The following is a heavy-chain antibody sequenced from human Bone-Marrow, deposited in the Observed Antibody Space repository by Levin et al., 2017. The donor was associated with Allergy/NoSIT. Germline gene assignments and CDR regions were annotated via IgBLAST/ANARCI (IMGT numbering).Heavy chain of an antibody. V-gene: IGHV3-23*01. J-gene: IGHJ4*02. D-gene: IGHD6-19*01. CDR2: TSASGGTT. CDR1: GFTFSNYA. Sequence: QAGGSLRLSCAASGFTFSNYAMSWVRLAPGKGLEWVSGTSASGGTTYYGDSVKGRFTVSRDNSKSILYLQVNSLRAEDTALYFCAKCRGPQAVAGTICHFDSWGQGTQVTVSS. CDR3: AKCRGPQAVAGTICHFDS.